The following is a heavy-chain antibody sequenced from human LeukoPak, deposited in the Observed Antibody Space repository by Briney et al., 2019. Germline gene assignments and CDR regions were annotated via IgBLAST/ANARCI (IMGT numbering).Heavy chain of an antibody. CDR1: GYTFISYD. J-gene: IGHJ4*02. Sequence: ASVKVSCKASGYTFISYDINWVRQATGQGLEWMGWVNTNSGNTAYAQKFQGRVTMTKNTSINTAYMELSSLRPEDTAVYYCARGRGYDFWSDYYTFDYWGQGTLVTVSS. CDR3: ARGRGYDFWSDYYTFDY. D-gene: IGHD3-3*01. CDR2: VNTNSGNT. V-gene: IGHV1-8*01.